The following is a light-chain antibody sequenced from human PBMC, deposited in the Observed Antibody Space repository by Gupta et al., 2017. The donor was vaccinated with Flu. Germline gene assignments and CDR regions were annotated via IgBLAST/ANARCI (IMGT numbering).Light chain of an antibody. V-gene: IGLV2-23*01. J-gene: IGLJ1*01. CDR2: EGS. Sequence: QSALTQPASVSGSPGQSITISCTGTSSDVGSYNLVSWYQQYPGKAPKLMIYEGSKRPSGVSNRFSGSKSGNTDSLTISGLQAEDEADYYCCSYAGSSTYVFGTGTKVTVL. CDR3: CSYAGSSTYV. CDR1: SSDVGSYNL.